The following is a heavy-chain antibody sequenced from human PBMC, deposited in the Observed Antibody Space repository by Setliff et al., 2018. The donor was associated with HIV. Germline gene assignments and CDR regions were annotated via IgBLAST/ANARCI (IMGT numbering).Heavy chain of an antibody. Sequence: SETLSLTCTVSGDSISTDYWTWIRQPPGKGLEWIGYIYNSASTSYNPSLKSRVTISVDTSKNQFSLKLSSVTAADTAVYYCARHSPSGYWGQGTLVTVSS. J-gene: IGHJ4*02. CDR2: IYNSAST. V-gene: IGHV4-59*08. CDR1: GDSISTDY. CDR3: ARHSPSGY.